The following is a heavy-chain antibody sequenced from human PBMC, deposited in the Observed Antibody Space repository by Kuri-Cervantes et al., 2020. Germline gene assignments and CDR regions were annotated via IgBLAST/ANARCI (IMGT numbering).Heavy chain of an antibody. D-gene: IGHD3-10*01. J-gene: IGHJ4*02. CDR2: ISAYNGNT. CDR1: GYTFTSYG. CDR3: ARGDYYGSGSYTVGY. V-gene: IGHV1-18*01. Sequence: ASVKVSCKASGYTFTSYGIGWVRQAPGQGLEWMGWISAYNGNTNYAQKLQGRVTMTTDTSTSTAYMELRSLRSEDTAVYYCARGDYYGSGSYTVGYWGQGTLVTVSS.